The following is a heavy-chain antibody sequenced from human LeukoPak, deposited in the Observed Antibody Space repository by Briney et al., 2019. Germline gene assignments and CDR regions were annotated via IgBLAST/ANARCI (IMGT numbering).Heavy chain of an antibody. J-gene: IGHJ4*02. CDR3: ARGVVTAMYYFDY. CDR1: GYIFTSYG. CDR2: ISAYNANT. Sequence: PKASVKVSCKASGYIFTSYGINWVRQAPGQGLEWMGWISAYNANTNYAQKLQGRVTMTTDTSTSTAYMELRSLRSDDTAVYYCARGVVTAMYYFDYWGQGTLVTVSS. V-gene: IGHV1-18*01. D-gene: IGHD2-21*02.